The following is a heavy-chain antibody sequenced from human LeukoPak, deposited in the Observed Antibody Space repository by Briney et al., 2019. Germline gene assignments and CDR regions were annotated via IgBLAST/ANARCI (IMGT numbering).Heavy chain of an antibody. CDR3: ARASKGPRDYDYVWGSYHKLHDAFDI. V-gene: IGHV1-69*05. CDR1: GGTFSSYA. Sequence: ASVKVSCKASGGTFSSYAISWVRQAPGQGHEWMGGVIPIFGTANYAQKFQGRVTITTDESTSTAYMELSSLRSEDTAVYYCARASKGPRDYDYVWGSYHKLHDAFDIWGQGTMVTVSS. D-gene: IGHD3-16*02. J-gene: IGHJ3*02. CDR2: VIPIFGTA.